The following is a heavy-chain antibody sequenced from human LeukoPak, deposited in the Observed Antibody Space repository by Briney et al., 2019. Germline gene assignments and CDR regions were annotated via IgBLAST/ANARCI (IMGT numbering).Heavy chain of an antibody. D-gene: IGHD3-9*01. J-gene: IGHJ4*02. V-gene: IGHV3-7*01. CDR1: GFTFNNYW. CDR2: IKQDGGEK. Sequence: GGSLRLSCAASGFTFNNYWMSWVRQAPGKGLEWVANIKQDGGEKHYLDSVKGRFTISRDSSDNTLYLQMNSLRAEDTALYYCARDGPHYDIDYWGQGTLVTVSS. CDR3: ARDGPHYDIDY.